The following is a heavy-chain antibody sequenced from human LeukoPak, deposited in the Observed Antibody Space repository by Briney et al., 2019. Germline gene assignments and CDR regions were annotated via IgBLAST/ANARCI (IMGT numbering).Heavy chain of an antibody. V-gene: IGHV3-30*02. CDR1: GFTFSDYY. D-gene: IGHD5-24*01. Sequence: PGGSLRLSCAASGFTFSDYYMSWIRQAPGKGLEWVAFIRYDGSNKYYADSVKGRFTISRDSSKNTLYLQMNTLRAEDTAVYYCARGGRRWLQSWFDYWGQGTLVTVSS. CDR3: ARGGRRWLQSWFDY. J-gene: IGHJ4*02. CDR2: IRYDGSNK.